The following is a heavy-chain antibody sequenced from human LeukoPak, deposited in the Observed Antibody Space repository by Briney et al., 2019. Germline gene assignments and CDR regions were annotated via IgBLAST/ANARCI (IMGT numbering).Heavy chain of an antibody. Sequence: LETLSLTCTVSGGSISTYYWTWIRQPAGKGLEWIGHIYISGTTNYSPSLKSRVTMSVDTSKNQFSLKLSSVTAADTAVYYCARERTSCTNGVCRTPRWFDPWGQGTLVTVSS. D-gene: IGHD2-8*01. CDR2: IYISGTT. CDR3: ARERTSCTNGVCRTPRWFDP. J-gene: IGHJ5*02. V-gene: IGHV4-4*07. CDR1: GGSISTYY.